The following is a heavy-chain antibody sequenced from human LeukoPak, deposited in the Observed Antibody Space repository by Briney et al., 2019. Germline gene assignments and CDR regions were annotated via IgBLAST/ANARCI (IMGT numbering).Heavy chain of an antibody. D-gene: IGHD3-3*01. CDR1: GFTFSDYY. J-gene: IGHJ4*02. CDR3: ARDQGGVLRFLEWPQYFDY. V-gene: IGHV3-11*01. Sequence: GGSLRLSCAASGFTFSDYYMSWVRQAPGKGLEWVSYTSSSGSTIYYADSVKGRFTISRDNAKNSLYLQMNSLRAEDTAVYYCARDQGGVLRFLEWPQYFDYWGQGTLVTVSS. CDR2: TSSSGSTI.